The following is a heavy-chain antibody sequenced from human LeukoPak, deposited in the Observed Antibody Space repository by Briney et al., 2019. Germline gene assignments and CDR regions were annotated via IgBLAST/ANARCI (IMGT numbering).Heavy chain of an antibody. CDR3: AKHIRGYSYGWYFDL. J-gene: IGHJ2*01. Sequence: GGSLRLSCAASGFTFSSYEMNWVRQAPGKGLEWVSAISGSGGSTYYADSVKGRFTISRDNSKNTLYLQMNSLRAEDTAVYYCAKHIRGYSYGWYFDLWGRGTLVTVSS. D-gene: IGHD5-18*01. V-gene: IGHV3-23*01. CDR1: GFTFSSYE. CDR2: ISGSGGST.